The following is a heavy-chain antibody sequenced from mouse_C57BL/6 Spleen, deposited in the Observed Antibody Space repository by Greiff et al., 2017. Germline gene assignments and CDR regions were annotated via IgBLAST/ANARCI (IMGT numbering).Heavy chain of an antibody. D-gene: IGHD2-4*01. V-gene: IGHV14-4*01. Sequence: VQLQQSGAELVRPGASVKLSCTASGFNIKDDYMHWVKQRPEQGLEWIGWIDPENGDTEYDSKFPGKATITADTSSTTPSLQLISLTSEDTAVYYCTDEYDDAMDYWGQGTSVTVSS. J-gene: IGHJ4*01. CDR2: IDPENGDT. CDR3: TDEYDDAMDY. CDR1: GFNIKDDY.